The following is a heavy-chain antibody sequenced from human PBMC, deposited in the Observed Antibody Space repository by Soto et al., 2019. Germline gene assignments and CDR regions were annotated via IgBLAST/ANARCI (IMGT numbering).Heavy chain of an antibody. CDR3: ARDRGRYDRDAFDY. Sequence: VGSLRLSCAASGFTFSSYSLNWVRQAPGKGLEWVSCISRSSDYINYADSVKGRFTISRDNAKNSLYLQMNSLRAEDTAVYYCARDRGRYDRDAFDYWGLGTLVTSPQ. CDR1: GFTFSSYS. CDR2: ISRSSDYI. D-gene: IGHD1-26*01. V-gene: IGHV3-21*01. J-gene: IGHJ4*02.